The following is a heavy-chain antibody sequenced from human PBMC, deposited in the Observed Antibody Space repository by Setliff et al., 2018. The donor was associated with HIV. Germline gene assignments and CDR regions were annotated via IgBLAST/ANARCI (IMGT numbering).Heavy chain of an antibody. CDR3: ARGYDYVGPGDY. CDR1: GLTFSSYE. CDR2: IGNSGSPI. J-gene: IGHJ4*02. Sequence: GGSLRLSCAASGLTFSSYEMNWVRQAPGKGLEWVSYIGNSGSPIYYADSVKGRFTISRDNAKNSLYLQMNSLRAEDTALYYCARGYDYVGPGDYWGQGTLVTVSS. V-gene: IGHV3-48*03. D-gene: IGHD3-16*01.